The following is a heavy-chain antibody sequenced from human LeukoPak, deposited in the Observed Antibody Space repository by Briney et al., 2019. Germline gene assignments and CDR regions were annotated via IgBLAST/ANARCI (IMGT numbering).Heavy chain of an antibody. V-gene: IGHV1-18*01. CDR1: GYTFTSYG. D-gene: IGHD2-2*01. CDR2: ISAYNGNT. Sequence: ASVKVSCKASGYTFTSYGISWVRQAPGQGLEWMGWISAYNGNTNYAQKLQGRVTMTTDTSTSTAYMELSSLRSEDTAVYYCARDVGCSSTSCYEGWFDPWGQGALVTVSS. J-gene: IGHJ5*02. CDR3: ARDVGCSSTSCYEGWFDP.